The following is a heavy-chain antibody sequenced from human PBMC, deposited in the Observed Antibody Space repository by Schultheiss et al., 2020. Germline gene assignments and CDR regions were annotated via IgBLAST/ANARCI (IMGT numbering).Heavy chain of an antibody. D-gene: IGHD2-21*01. V-gene: IGHV4-39*07. J-gene: IGHJ4*02. CDR1: GGSISSYY. CDR3: ARAPPAYCGGFCSPFYFDY. CDR2: IYYSGST. Sequence: SETLALTCTVSGGSISSYYWGWIRQPQGKGLEWIGSIYYSGSTYYNPSLKSRVTISVDTSKNQFSLKLNSVTAADTAVYYCARAPPAYCGGFCSPFYFDYWGQGAQVTVSS.